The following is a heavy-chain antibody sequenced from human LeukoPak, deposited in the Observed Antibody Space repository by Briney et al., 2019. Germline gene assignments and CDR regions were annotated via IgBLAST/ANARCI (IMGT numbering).Heavy chain of an antibody. Sequence: PGGSLRLSCTASGLTLSSFGMHWVRQAPGKGLEWVAVISDDGSNRYYADSVKGRFSISRDNSKNTLHLQMSTLRAEDTALYYCVKDVGGSYAFDYWGQGILVTVAS. CDR1: GLTLSSFG. J-gene: IGHJ4*02. CDR2: ISDDGSNR. D-gene: IGHD1-26*01. V-gene: IGHV3-30*18. CDR3: VKDVGGSYAFDY.